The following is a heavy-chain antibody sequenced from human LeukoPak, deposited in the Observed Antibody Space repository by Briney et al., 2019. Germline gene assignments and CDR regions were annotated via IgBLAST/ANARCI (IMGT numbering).Heavy chain of an antibody. Sequence: GESLKISCKGSGYGFTTCWIGWVRQMPGKGLEWMGVINPGNSDTRYSPSFQGQVTISADKSITTAYLQWSSLKASDTAMYYCARLRWAAGDGYYFDYWGQGAPVTVSS. CDR3: ARLRWAAGDGYYFDY. CDR1: GYGFTTCW. V-gene: IGHV5-51*01. CDR2: INPGNSDT. D-gene: IGHD6-13*01. J-gene: IGHJ4*02.